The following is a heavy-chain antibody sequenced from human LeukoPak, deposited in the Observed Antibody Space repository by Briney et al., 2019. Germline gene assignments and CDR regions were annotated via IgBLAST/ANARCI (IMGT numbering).Heavy chain of an antibody. V-gene: IGHV5-51*01. J-gene: IGHJ4*02. CDR3: ARYSGSFSKSFDS. Sequence: GESLKISCKGSGYSFTGYWLGWVRQMPGKGLEWMGIIFPSDSDTRYSPSFQGQVTISADKSISTAYLQWSSLKASDTAMYYCARYSGSFSKSFDSWGQGTLVTVSS. CDR2: IFPSDSDT. D-gene: IGHD1-26*01. CDR1: GYSFTGYW.